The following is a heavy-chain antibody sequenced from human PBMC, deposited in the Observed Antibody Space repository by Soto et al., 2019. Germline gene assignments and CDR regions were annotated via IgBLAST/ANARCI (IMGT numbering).Heavy chain of an antibody. Sequence: QVQLVESGGGLVKPGGSLRLSCAASEFIFSDYYMSWIRQASGKGLEWVSYISNSGSTIYYADSVKGRFTISRDNAKNSLYLQMNSLRAEDTAVYYCARGLRYSSRTYDYWGQGTLVTVSS. V-gene: IGHV3-11*01. D-gene: IGHD6-13*01. CDR2: ISNSGSTI. CDR1: EFIFSDYY. CDR3: ARGLRYSSRTYDY. J-gene: IGHJ4*02.